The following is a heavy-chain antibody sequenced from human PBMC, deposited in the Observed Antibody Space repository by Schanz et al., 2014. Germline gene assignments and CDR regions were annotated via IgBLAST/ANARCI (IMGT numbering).Heavy chain of an antibody. CDR1: GLPFSSYG. D-gene: IGHD1-26*01. CDR3: ARDGAGRAPDAFDI. J-gene: IGHJ3*02. CDR2: IRYDGSDE. Sequence: VQLVESGGGLIQPGGSLRLSCVVSGLPFSSYGMHWVRQAPGKGLEWVAFIRYDGSDEHYGDSVKGRFTISRDNSKNTLYLQMNSLRAEDTAVYYCARDGAGRAPDAFDIWGQGTMVTVSS. V-gene: IGHV3-30*02.